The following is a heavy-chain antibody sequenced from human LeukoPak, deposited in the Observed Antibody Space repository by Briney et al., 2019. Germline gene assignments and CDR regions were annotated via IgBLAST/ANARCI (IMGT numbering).Heavy chain of an antibody. Sequence: PSETLSLTCTVSGGSVTTSYYWGWIRQPPGKRLEWIGSIYHSGDTYYNPSLNSRATISVDTSKNQFSLKLSSVTAADTAVYYCARTWEFRLVGNWFDPWGQGTLVTVSS. D-gene: IGHD3-9*01. CDR3: ARTWEFRLVGNWFDP. J-gene: IGHJ5*02. CDR1: GGSVTTSYY. V-gene: IGHV4-39*01. CDR2: IYHSGDT.